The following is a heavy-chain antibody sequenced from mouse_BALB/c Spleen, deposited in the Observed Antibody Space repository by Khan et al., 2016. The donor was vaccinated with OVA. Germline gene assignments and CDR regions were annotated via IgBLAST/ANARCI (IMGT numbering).Heavy chain of an antibody. V-gene: IGHV3-2*02. J-gene: IGHJ3*01. Sequence: EVQLQESGPGLVKPSQSLSLTCTVTDYSITSDYAWNWIRQFPRNKLEWMGYISYSGSTSYNPSLKSRSSITRDTSKNQFFLQLNYVTTEDTATYFCARSGYEAWFAYWGQGTLVTVSA. CDR2: ISYSGST. CDR3: ARSGYEAWFAY. D-gene: IGHD2-2*01. CDR1: DYSITSDYA.